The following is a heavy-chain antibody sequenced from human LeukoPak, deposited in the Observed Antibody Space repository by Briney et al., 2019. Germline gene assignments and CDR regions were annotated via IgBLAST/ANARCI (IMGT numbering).Heavy chain of an antibody. CDR3: TRHTPEYSGSYGD. Sequence: GGSLRLSCAASGFTFRGSAMHWVRQASGKGLEWVGRIRSKANSYATVYAASVKGRFTISRDDSMNTAYLQMNSLKTEDTAVYYCTRHTPEYSGSYGDWGQGTLVTVSS. CDR1: GFTFRGSA. V-gene: IGHV3-73*01. D-gene: IGHD1-26*01. J-gene: IGHJ4*02. CDR2: IRSKANSYAT.